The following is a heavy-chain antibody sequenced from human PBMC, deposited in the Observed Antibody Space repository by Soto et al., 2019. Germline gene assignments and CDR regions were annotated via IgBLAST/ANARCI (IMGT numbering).Heavy chain of an antibody. CDR3: ARGDRIAVAGTSHYGMDV. J-gene: IGHJ6*02. CDR2: MNPNSGNT. V-gene: IGHV1-8*01. Sequence: ASVKVSCKASGYTFTSYDINWVRQATGQGLEWMGWMNPNSGNTGYAQKFQGRVTMTRNTSISTAYMELSSLRSEDTAVYYCARGDRIAVAGTSHYGMDVWGQGTTVTVSS. CDR1: GYTFTSYD. D-gene: IGHD6-19*01.